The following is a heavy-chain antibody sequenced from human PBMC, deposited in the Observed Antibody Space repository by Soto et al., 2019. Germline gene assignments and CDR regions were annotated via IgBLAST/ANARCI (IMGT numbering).Heavy chain of an antibody. D-gene: IGHD4-17*01. CDR1: GFTFSTYS. Sequence: KPGGSLRLSCAASGFTFSTYSMSWVRQAPGKGLEWVSSISSGSSYIYYADSVKGRFTISRDNAKNSLYLQMNSLRAEDTAVYYCAGATTVSNYFDYWGQGTLVTVSS. CDR2: ISSGSSYI. J-gene: IGHJ4*02. V-gene: IGHV3-21*01. CDR3: AGATTVSNYFDY.